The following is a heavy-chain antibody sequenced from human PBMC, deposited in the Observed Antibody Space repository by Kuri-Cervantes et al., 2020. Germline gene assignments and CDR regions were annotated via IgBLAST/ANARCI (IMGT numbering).Heavy chain of an antibody. CDR2: INSGGSST. J-gene: IGHJ4*02. CDR3: ARDSGVAGPNDY. Sequence: GESLKISCEASEFTFSGYWMHWVRQAPGKGLVWVSRINSGGSSTSYADSVKGRFTISRDNAKNSLYLQMNSLRAEDTAVYYCARDSGVAGPNDYWGQGTLVTVSS. V-gene: IGHV3-74*01. CDR1: EFTFSGYW. D-gene: IGHD6-19*01.